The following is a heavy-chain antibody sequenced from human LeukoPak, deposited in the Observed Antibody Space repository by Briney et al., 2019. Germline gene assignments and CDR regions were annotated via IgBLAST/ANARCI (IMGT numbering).Heavy chain of an antibody. J-gene: IGHJ5*01. D-gene: IGHD6-13*01. CDR1: GYTFTTYG. Sequence: AAVNVSCKASGYTFTTYGISWARQAPGQGLEWMGWISTYNGDTNSAQKFQGRVTMTTDTSTSTAYMELRSLTSDDTAAYYCAREAAGTWWFDSWGQGTLVIVSS. V-gene: IGHV1-18*01. CDR2: ISTYNGDT. CDR3: AREAAGTWWFDS.